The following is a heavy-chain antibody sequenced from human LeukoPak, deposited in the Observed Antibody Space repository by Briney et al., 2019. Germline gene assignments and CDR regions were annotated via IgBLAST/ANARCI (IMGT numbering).Heavy chain of an antibody. CDR2: IYCDDGK. Sequence: SGPTLVKPTQTLTLTCTFSGFSLNTDGVGVGWIRQPPGKALEWLALIYCDDGKRYSPSLTRRLTITKDTSKNQVVLTMTYMDPVDTATYYCARRFPTRKYFDYWGQGTLVTASS. J-gene: IGHJ4*02. CDR1: GFSLNTDGVG. CDR3: ARRFPTRKYFDY. D-gene: IGHD1-14*01. V-gene: IGHV2-5*02.